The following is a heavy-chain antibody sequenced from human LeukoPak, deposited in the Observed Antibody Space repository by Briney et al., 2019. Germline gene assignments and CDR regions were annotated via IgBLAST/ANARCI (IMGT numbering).Heavy chain of an antibody. J-gene: IGHJ6*03. CDR1: GGTFSSYA. CDR3: ARSGCSSTSCPRALYYYYSMDV. D-gene: IGHD2-2*01. CDR2: IIPIFGTA. Sequence: ASVKVSCKASGGTFSSYAISWVRQAPGQGLEWMGGIIPIFGTANYAQKFQGRVTITTDESTSTAYMELSSLRAEDTAVYYCARSGCSSTSCPRALYYYYSMDVWGKGTTVTVSS. V-gene: IGHV1-69*05.